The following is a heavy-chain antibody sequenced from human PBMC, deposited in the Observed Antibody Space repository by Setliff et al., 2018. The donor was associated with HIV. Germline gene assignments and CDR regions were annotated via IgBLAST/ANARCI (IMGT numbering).Heavy chain of an antibody. J-gene: IGHJ4*02. CDR2: IYITGST. CDR3: ARATVAIFGVVTAILHYFDY. CDR1: GGSISSSSYY. V-gene: IGHV4-61*02. D-gene: IGHD3-3*01. Sequence: SETLSLTCTVSGGSISSSSYYWSWIRQPAGKGLEWIGRIYITGSTSYNPSLKSQVTISIDTSKSQFSLKLSSVTAADTAVYYCARATVAIFGVVTAILHYFDYWGQGTLVTVSS.